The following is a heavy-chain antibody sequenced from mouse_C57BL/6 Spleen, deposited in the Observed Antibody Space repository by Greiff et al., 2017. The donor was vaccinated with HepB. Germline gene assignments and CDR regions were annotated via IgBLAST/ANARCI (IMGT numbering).Heavy chain of an antibody. J-gene: IGHJ4*01. CDR2: IDPSDSYT. CDR3: ARAKGYAMDY. Sequence: VQLQQPGAELVKPGASVKLSCKASGYTFTSYWMQWVKQRPGQGLEWIGEIDPSDSYTNYNQKFKGKATLTVDTSSSTAYMQLSSLTSEDSAVYYCARAKGYAMDYWGQGTSVTVSS. CDR1: GYTFTSYW. V-gene: IGHV1-50*01.